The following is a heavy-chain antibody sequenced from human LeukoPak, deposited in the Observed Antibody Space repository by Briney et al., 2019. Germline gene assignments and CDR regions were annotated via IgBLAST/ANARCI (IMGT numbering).Heavy chain of an antibody. CDR1: GGSISSDY. CDR2: VYYSGIT. J-gene: IGHJ5*02. Sequence: PSESLSLTCTVSGGSISSDYWSWTRQPPGKGLEWIGYVYYSGITNYNPSLKSRVTISVGTSKNHFSLKLTSVTAADTAVYYCARLLGWSGPINWFDPWGRGTLGTVSS. D-gene: IGHD3-3*01. V-gene: IGHV4-59*08. CDR3: ARLLGWSGPINWFDP.